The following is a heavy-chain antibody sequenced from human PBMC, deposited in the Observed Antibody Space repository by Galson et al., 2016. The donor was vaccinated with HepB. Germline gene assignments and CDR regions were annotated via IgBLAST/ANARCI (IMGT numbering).Heavy chain of an antibody. J-gene: IGHJ6*03. CDR1: GGSITSSY. Sequence: SETLSLTCSVSGGSITSSYWSWIRQPAGKGLEWVGRIYAGGSTIDNPSLKSRVTMSVDTSRNQFSLRLSSVTAADTAVYYCARDYYDSPWSMDVWGKGTAVTVSS. CDR3: ARDYYDSPWSMDV. D-gene: IGHD1-26*01. CDR2: IYAGGST. V-gene: IGHV4-4*07.